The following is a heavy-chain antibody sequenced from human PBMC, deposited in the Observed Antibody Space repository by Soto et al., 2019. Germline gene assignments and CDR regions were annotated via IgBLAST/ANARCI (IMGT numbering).Heavy chain of an antibody. V-gene: IGHV4-39*01. J-gene: IGHJ6*03. Sequence: SETLSLTCTVSGGSISSSSYYWGWIRQPPGKGLEWIGSIYYSGSTYYNPSLKSRVTISVDTSKNQFSLKLSSVTAADTAVYYCVGMAGHYYYYYMDVWGKGTTVTVSS. D-gene: IGHD6-19*01. CDR1: GGSISSSSYY. CDR3: VGMAGHYYYYYMDV. CDR2: IYYSGST.